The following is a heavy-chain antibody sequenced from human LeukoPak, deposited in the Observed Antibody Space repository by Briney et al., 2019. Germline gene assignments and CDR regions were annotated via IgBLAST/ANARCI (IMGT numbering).Heavy chain of an antibody. V-gene: IGHV3-23*03. J-gene: IGHJ3*02. CDR3: TRHQYDDFEI. Sequence: GGSLRLSCAASGFTFSSYAMSWIRQAPGKGLEWVSVIYGGGGTYYADSAKGRFAISRDNSKNTLYLQISSLRAEDTAIYYCTRHQYDDFEIWGQGTMVTVSS. D-gene: IGHD4-11*01. CDR1: GFTFSSYA. CDR2: IYGGGGT.